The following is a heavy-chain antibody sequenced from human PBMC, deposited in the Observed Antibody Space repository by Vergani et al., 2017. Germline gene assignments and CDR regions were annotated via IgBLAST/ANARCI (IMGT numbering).Heavy chain of an antibody. Sequence: EVQLVQSGAEVKKPGESLKISCKGSGYSFTSYWIGWVRQMPGKGLEWMGIIYPGDSDTRNSPSFQGQVTISAEKSISTAYLQWSSLKASDTAMYYFARCGVDTAMVSGNYMDVWGKGTTVTVPS. CDR3: ARCGVDTAMVSGNYMDV. J-gene: IGHJ6*03. V-gene: IGHV5-51*01. D-gene: IGHD5-18*01. CDR2: IYPGDSDT. CDR1: GYSFTSYW.